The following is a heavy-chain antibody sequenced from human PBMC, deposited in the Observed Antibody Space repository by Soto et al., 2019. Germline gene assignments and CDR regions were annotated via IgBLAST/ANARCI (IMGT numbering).Heavy chain of an antibody. J-gene: IGHJ4*02. V-gene: IGHV3-74*01. CDR1: GFTFTNYW. CDR3: TTVVEY. CDR2: IDGVGTGT. Sequence: EGQLVQSGGGSVQPGGSLRLSCAASGFTFTNYWMHWVRQVPGKGLVWVSRIDGVGTGTSYSDSVRGRFTISRDNAENTLYLQMNSLRAEATAVYYCTTVVEYWRPDTPVTVSS.